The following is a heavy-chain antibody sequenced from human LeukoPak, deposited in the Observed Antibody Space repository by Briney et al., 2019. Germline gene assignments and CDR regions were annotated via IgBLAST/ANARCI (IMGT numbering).Heavy chain of an antibody. J-gene: IGHJ4*02. D-gene: IGHD6-19*01. CDR1: GGSISRYY. CDR2: KDYSGST. CDR3: ARGGPRGPVAGIFDY. V-gene: IGHV4-59*12. Sequence: PSETLSLTCTVSGGSISRYYWSWIRQPPGKGLEWIGYKDYSGSTNYNRSLKSRVTISVDTSKNQFSLKLSSVTAADTAVYYCARGGPRGPVAGIFDYWGQGTLVTVSS.